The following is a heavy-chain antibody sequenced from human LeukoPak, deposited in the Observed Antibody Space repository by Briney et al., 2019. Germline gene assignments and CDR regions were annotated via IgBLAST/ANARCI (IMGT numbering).Heavy chain of an antibody. D-gene: IGHD3-10*01. Sequence: GALRLSCAASGFTFSSYAMSWVRQAPGRGLEWVSAISGSGGSTYYADSVKGRFTISRDNPKNTLYLQMNSLRAEDTAVYYRAKDDSSFGWVANYYYYGMDVWGQGTTVTVSS. V-gene: IGHV3-23*01. CDR1: GFTFSSYA. J-gene: IGHJ6*02. CDR3: AKDDSSFGWVANYYYYGMDV. CDR2: ISGSGGST.